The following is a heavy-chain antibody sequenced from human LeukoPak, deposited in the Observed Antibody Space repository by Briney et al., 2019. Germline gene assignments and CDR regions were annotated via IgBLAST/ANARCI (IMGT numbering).Heavy chain of an antibody. CDR3: AKGDYGDFIPPYYYYGMDV. Sequence: GRSLRLSCAASGFTFDDYATHWVRQAPGKGLEWFSAISGSGGSTYYADSVKGRFTISRDNSKNTLYLQMNSLRAEDTAVYYCAKGDYGDFIPPYYYYGMDVWGQGTTVTVSS. J-gene: IGHJ6*02. CDR2: ISGSGGST. D-gene: IGHD4-17*01. CDR1: GFTFDDYA. V-gene: IGHV3-23*01.